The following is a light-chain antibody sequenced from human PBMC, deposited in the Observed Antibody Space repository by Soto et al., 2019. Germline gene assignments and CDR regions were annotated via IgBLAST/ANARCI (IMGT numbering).Light chain of an antibody. CDR2: VAS. Sequence: EIVMTQSPATLSVSPGESATLSCRASQSVSNTLTWYQQKPGQPPRLLIYVASTRATGVPGRFSGSGSGTEFTLTISSLQSEDFAVYYCQQYNDWWTFGQGTKVDI. V-gene: IGKV3-15*01. J-gene: IGKJ1*01. CDR3: QQYNDWWT. CDR1: QSVSNT.